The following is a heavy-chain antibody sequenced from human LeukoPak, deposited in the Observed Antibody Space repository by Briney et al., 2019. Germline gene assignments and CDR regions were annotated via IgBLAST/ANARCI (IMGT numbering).Heavy chain of an antibody. V-gene: IGHV4-59*08. Sequence: KPSETLSLTCTVSGGSISSYYWSWIRQPPGKGLEWIGYIYYSGSTNYNPSLKSRVTISVDTSKNQSSLKLNSVTAADTAVYYCARGKLELTILDYWGQGALVTVSS. CDR1: GGSISSYY. J-gene: IGHJ4*02. CDR3: ARGKLELTILDY. D-gene: IGHD1-7*01. CDR2: IYYSGST.